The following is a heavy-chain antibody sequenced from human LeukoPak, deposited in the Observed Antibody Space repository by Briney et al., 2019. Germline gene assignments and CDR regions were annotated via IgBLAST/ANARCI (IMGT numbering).Heavy chain of an antibody. CDR2: ISSSGSTI. Sequence: GGSLRLSCAASGFTFSDYYMSWIRQAPGKGLEWVSYISSSGSTIYYADSVKGRFTISRDNAKNSLYLQMNSLRAEDTAVYYCARDSVLGSGWPRNPFDYWGQGTLVTVSS. J-gene: IGHJ4*02. CDR3: ARDSVLGSGWPRNPFDY. CDR1: GFTFSDYY. D-gene: IGHD6-19*01. V-gene: IGHV3-11*04.